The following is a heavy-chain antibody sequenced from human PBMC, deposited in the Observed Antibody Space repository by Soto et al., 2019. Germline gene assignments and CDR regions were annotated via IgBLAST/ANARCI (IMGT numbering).Heavy chain of an antibody. D-gene: IGHD3-3*01. J-gene: IGHJ6*02. CDR2: IIPMFGTP. CDR1: GGTFSKYA. V-gene: IGHV1-69*13. Sequence: SVKVSCKASGGTFSKYAISWVRQAPGQGLEWLGGIIPMFGTPDYAQKFQGRVTISADESTTTAYLELSSLRSADTAVYYCATNVFTIFGVVYYGMDVWGQGTTVTVSS. CDR3: ATNVFTIFGVVYYGMDV.